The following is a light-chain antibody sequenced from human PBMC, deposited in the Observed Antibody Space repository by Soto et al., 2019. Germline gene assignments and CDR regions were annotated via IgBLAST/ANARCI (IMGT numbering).Light chain of an antibody. V-gene: IGLV2-8*01. CDR2: EVN. CDR3: TSYGGRDNLM. J-gene: IGLJ3*02. Sequence: QSALTQPASVSGSPGQSITISCTGTSSDVGGYNYVSWFQQHPGEAPKLIISEVNKRPSGVPDRFSGSKSGNTASLTVSGLQAEDEADYYCTSYGGRDNLMFGGGTKLTVL. CDR1: SSDVGGYNY.